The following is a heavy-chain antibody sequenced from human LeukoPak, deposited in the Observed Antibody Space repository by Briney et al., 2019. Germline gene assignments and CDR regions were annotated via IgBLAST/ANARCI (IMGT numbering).Heavy chain of an antibody. CDR3: AKDRTGYSYGYFLSP. V-gene: IGHV3-23*01. J-gene: IGHJ5*02. CDR2: ISDSVSGGST. Sequence: PGGSLRLSCAASGFTFNYYAMTWVRQAPGKGLEWVSTISDSVSGGSTYYADSVKGRFTISRDNSKNTLYLEMNSLRAEDTAVYYCAKDRTGYSYGYFLSPWGQGTLVTVSS. CDR1: GFTFNYYA. D-gene: IGHD5-18*01.